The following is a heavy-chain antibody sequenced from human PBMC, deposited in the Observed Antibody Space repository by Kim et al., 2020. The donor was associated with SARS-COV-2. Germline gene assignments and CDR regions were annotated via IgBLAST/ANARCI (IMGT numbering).Heavy chain of an antibody. V-gene: IGHV3-64*01. Sequence: GGSLRLSCAASGFTFSSYAMHWVRQAPGKGLEYVSAISSNGGSTYYANSVKGRFTISRDNSKNTLYLQMGSLRAEDMAVYYCATQYYYDSSGYREYYFD. CDR2: ISSNGGST. J-gene: IGHJ4*01. CDR1: GFTFSSYA. D-gene: IGHD3-22*01. CDR3: ATQYYYDSSGYREYYFD.